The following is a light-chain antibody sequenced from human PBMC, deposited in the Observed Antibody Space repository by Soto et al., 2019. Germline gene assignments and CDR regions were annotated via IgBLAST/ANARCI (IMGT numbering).Light chain of an antibody. V-gene: IGLV2-8*01. CDR3: SSYAGSNNFVV. CDR1: SSDVGGYSY. J-gene: IGLJ2*01. Sequence: QSVLTQPPSASGSPGQSVTISCTGTSSDVGGYSYVSWYQQHPGKAPKLMIYEVSQRPSGVPDRFSGSKSGNTASLTVSGLQAEDEADYYCSSYAGSNNFVVFGGGTKLTVL. CDR2: EVS.